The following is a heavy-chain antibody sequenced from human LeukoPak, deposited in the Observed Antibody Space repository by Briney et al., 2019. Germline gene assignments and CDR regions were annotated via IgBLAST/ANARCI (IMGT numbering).Heavy chain of an antibody. CDR3: ARDRSENYDYVWGSYRDY. J-gene: IGHJ4*02. V-gene: IGHV3-21*01. CDR2: ISSSRSYI. D-gene: IGHD3-16*02. CDR1: GFTLSSYS. Sequence: GGSLRLSCAASGFTLSSYSMNWVRQAPGKGLEWVSSISSSRSYIYYADSVKGPFTISRDNAKNSLYLQMNSLRAEDTAVYYCARDRSENYDYVWGSYRDYWGQGTLVTVSS.